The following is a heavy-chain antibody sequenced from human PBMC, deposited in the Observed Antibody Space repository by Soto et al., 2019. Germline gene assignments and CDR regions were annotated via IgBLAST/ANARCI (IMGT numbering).Heavy chain of an antibody. Sequence: QVQLVQSGAEVKKPGSSVKVSCKASGGTFSSYAISWVRQAPGQGLEWMGGIIPIFGTANYAQKFQGRVTITADESTSTAYRELSSLRSEDTAVYYCARVSGMVRGVMGSGYFDYWGQGTLVTVSS. J-gene: IGHJ4*02. CDR1: GGTFSSYA. CDR2: IIPIFGTA. V-gene: IGHV1-69*12. D-gene: IGHD3-10*01. CDR3: ARVSGMVRGVMGSGYFDY.